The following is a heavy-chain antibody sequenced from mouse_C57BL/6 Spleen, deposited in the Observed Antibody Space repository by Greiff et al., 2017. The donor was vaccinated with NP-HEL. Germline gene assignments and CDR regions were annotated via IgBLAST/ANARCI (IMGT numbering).Heavy chain of an antibody. CDR3: ARPGDYGSSPYY. J-gene: IGHJ4*01. V-gene: IGHV5-17*01. CDR2: ISSGSSTI. Sequence: EVNVVESGGGLVKPGGSLKLSCAASGFTFSDYGMHWVRQAPEKGLEWVAYISSGSSTIYYADTVKGRFTISRDNAKNTLFLQMPSLRSEDAAMYYCARPGDYGSSPYYWGKGTSVTVSS. D-gene: IGHD1-1*01. CDR1: GFTFSDYG.